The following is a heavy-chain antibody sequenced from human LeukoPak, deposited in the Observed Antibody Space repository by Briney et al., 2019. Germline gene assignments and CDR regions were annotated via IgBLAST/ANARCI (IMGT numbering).Heavy chain of an antibody. CDR2: ISYDGSNK. CDR1: GFTFSSYG. Sequence: SGGSLRLSCAASGFTFSSYGMHWVRQAPGKGLEWVAVISYDGSNKYYADSVKGRFTISRDNSKNTLYLQMNSLRAEDTAVYCCAKEFLYYDSSGSLGYWGQGTLVTVSS. CDR3: AKEFLYYDSSGSLGY. D-gene: IGHD3-22*01. J-gene: IGHJ4*02. V-gene: IGHV3-30*18.